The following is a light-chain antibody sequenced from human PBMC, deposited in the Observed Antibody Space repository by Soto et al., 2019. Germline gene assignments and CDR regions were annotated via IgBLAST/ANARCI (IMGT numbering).Light chain of an antibody. V-gene: IGKV3-20*01. CDR2: ATS. CDR1: ESVSRNY. J-gene: IGKJ1*01. CDR3: QYCGTSRT. Sequence: IVVTQSPGTLSLSPGERATLSCRASESVSRNYIAWYQQKPGQAPRLLIFATSNTATGIPDRFGGSGSETEFTLTISGLEPEDSAVYYCQYCGTSRTLGQGTKVDIK.